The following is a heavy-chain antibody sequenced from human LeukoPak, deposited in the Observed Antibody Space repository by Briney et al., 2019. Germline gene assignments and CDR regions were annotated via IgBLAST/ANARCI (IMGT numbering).Heavy chain of an antibody. Sequence: VGSLRLSCAASGFTFSSYAMSWVRQAPGKGLWWVSTISGIGGSTYYAESLKGRFTISRDNSKTSLDRQMNSLRAEDTAAYSSAKDRGHCTNGVCHNCYHMDVWGKGTTVTVSS. V-gene: IGHV3-23*01. CDR2: ISGIGGST. J-gene: IGHJ6*03. CDR1: GFTFSSYA. D-gene: IGHD2-8*01. CDR3: AKDRGHCTNGVCHNCYHMDV.